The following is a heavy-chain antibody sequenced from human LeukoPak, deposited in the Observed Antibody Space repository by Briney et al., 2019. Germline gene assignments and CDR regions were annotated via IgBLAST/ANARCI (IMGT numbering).Heavy chain of an antibody. V-gene: IGHV1-46*01. J-gene: IGHJ3*02. Sequence: GASVKVSCKASGYTFTSYYMHWVRQAPGQGLEWMGIINPSGGSTSYAQKFQGRVTMTRDTSTSTVYMELSSLRSEDTAVYYCASYLGVGYGSGSYRGYDAFDIWGQGTMVTVSS. CDR1: GYTFTSYY. CDR2: INPSGGST. CDR3: ASYLGVGYGSGSYRGYDAFDI. D-gene: IGHD3-10*01.